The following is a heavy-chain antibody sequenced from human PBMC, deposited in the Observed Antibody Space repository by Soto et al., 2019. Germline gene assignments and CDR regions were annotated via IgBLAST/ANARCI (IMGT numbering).Heavy chain of an antibody. J-gene: IGHJ4*02. CDR1: GNIFTSYG. CDR2: ISAYNGNT. Sequence: GASVKVSCKASGNIFTSYGISWVRQAPGQGLEWMEWISAYNGNTNYAQKLQGRVTMTTDTSTSTAYMELRSLRSDDAAVYYCARDTSDYFDYWGQGTLVTVSS. D-gene: IGHD2-2*01. V-gene: IGHV1-18*01. CDR3: ARDTSDYFDY.